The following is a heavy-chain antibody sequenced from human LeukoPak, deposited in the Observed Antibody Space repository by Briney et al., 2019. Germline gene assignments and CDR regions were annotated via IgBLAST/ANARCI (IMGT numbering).Heavy chain of an antibody. CDR2: ISGSGGST. V-gene: IGHV3-23*01. D-gene: IGHD3-10*01. Sequence: GGSLRLSCAASGFTFSSYAMCLVRQAPGKGLEWVSAISGSGGSTYYADSVKGRFTISRDNSKNTLYLQMNSLRAEDTAVYYCAKDRELLWFGELLFDYWGQGTLVTVSS. J-gene: IGHJ4*02. CDR3: AKDRELLWFGELLFDY. CDR1: GFTFSSYA.